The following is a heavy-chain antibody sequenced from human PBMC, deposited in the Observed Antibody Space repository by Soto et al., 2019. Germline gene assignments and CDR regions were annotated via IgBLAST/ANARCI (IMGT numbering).Heavy chain of an antibody. CDR1: GGSFSGYY. CDR2: INHSGST. D-gene: IGHD6-19*01. J-gene: IGHJ5*02. V-gene: IGHV4-34*01. CDR3: ARPQGWYSPRLGDWFDP. Sequence: QVQLQQWGAGLLKPSETLSLTCAVYGGSFSGYYWSWIRQPPGKGLEWIGEINHSGSTNYNPSLKSRVTISVDTSKNQFSLKLSSVTAADTAVYYCARPQGWYSPRLGDWFDPWGQGTLVTVSS.